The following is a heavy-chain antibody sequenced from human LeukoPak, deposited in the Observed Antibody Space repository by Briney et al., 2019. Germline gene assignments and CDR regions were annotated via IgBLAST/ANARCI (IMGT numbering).Heavy chain of an antibody. D-gene: IGHD5-18*01. V-gene: IGHV3-33*01. CDR3: ATKGRDTAMVN. CDR1: GFTFSSYG. J-gene: IGHJ4*02. CDR2: IWYDGSNK. Sequence: PGGSLRLSCAASGFTFSSYGMHWVRQAPGKGLEWVAVIWYDGSNKYYADSVKGRFTISRDKSKNTLYLQMNSLRVEDTAVYYCATKGRDTAMVNWGQGTLVTVSS.